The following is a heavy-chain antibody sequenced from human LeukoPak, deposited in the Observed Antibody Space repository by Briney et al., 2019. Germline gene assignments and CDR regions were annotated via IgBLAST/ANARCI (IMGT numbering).Heavy chain of an antibody. Sequence: SETLSLTCTVSGGSISSDNYQWSWIRQPPGKGLEWIGYINYSGSTYYNPSLKSRVTISVDTSKNQFSLKLTSVTAADTAVYYCARTFDDYGGNSGPFDYWGQGTLVTVSS. J-gene: IGHJ4*02. D-gene: IGHD4-23*01. CDR1: GGSISSDNYQ. CDR3: ARTFDDYGGNSGPFDY. V-gene: IGHV4-30-4*01. CDR2: INYSGST.